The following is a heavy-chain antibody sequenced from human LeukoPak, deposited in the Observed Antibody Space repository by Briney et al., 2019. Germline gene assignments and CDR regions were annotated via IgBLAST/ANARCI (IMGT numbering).Heavy chain of an antibody. Sequence: ASVKVSCKASGYTFTSYGISWVRQAPGQGLGWMGWISAYNGNTNYAQKLQDRVTMSTDTSTSTAYMELRSLRSDDTAVFYCARFYDSTGYYYLDSWGQGTLVTVSS. D-gene: IGHD3-22*01. CDR1: GYTFTSYG. J-gene: IGHJ4*02. CDR2: ISAYNGNT. CDR3: ARFYDSTGYYYLDS. V-gene: IGHV1-18*01.